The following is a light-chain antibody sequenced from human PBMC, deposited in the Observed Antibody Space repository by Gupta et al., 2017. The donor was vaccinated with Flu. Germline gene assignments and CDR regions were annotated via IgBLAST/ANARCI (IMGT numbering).Light chain of an antibody. J-gene: IGKJ5*01. CDR2: AAS. CDR3: QQSYTRIT. V-gene: IGKV1-39*01. Sequence: VGDRITITCRASQSISRYLYWYQQKPGKAPILLIYAASSLQSGVPSRFSGSGSGTDFTLTISSLQPDDVATYYCQQSYTRITFGQGTRLEIK. CDR1: QSISRY.